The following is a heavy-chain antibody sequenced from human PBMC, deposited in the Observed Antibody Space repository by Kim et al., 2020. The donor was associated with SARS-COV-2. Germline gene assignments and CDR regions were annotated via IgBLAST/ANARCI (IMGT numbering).Heavy chain of an antibody. J-gene: IGHJ4*02. CDR1: GGSFSGYY. CDR3: ARKVDRVIVGAYMYYFDY. Sequence: SETLSLTCAVYGGSFSGYYWSWIRQPPGKGLEWIGEINHSGSTNYNPSLKSRVTISVDTSKNQFSLKLSSVTAADTAVYYCARKVDRVIVGAYMYYFDYWGQGTLVTVSS. CDR2: INHSGST. D-gene: IGHD1-26*01. V-gene: IGHV4-34*01.